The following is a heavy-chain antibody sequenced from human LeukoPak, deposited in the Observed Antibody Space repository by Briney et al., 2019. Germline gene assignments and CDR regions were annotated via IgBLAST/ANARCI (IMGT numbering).Heavy chain of an antibody. Sequence: GGSLRLSCAASGFTFSSYWMSWVRQAPRKGLEWVANIKQDGSEKYYVDSVKGRFTISRDNAKNSLYLQMNSLRAEDTAVYYCARPWGMVRGVIITVTDYWGQGTLVTVSS. CDR3: ARPWGMVRGVIITVTDY. V-gene: IGHV3-7*01. D-gene: IGHD3-10*01. CDR1: GFTFSSYW. J-gene: IGHJ4*02. CDR2: IKQDGSEK.